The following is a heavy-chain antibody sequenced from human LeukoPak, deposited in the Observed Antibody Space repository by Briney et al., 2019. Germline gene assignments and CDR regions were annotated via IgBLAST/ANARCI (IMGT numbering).Heavy chain of an antibody. CDR3: ARWYSSSWYVRYFDL. V-gene: IGHV3-53*01. J-gene: IGHJ2*01. CDR2: IYSGGST. Sequence: PGGSLRLSCAASGFTVSSNYMSWVRQAPGKGLEWVSVIYSGGSTYYADSVKGRFTISRDNSKNTLYLQMSSLRAEDTAVYYCARWYSSSWYVRYFDLWGRGTLVTVSS. D-gene: IGHD6-13*01. CDR1: GFTVSSNY.